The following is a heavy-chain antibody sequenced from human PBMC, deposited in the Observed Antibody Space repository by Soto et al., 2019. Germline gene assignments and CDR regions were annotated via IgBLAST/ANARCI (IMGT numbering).Heavy chain of an antibody. D-gene: IGHD3-16*01. CDR3: ASVTFGGVVLAH. CDR2: IYFNGNT. Sequence: PSETLSLTWIVSADSFSKYYWTWIRQPPGEGLEWIGYIYFNGNTNYNPSLKGRVTISIDTSKKQFSLNLSSVTAADTAVYYCASVTFGGVVLAHWGQGTLVTVSS. J-gene: IGHJ4*02. V-gene: IGHV4-59*01. CDR1: ADSFSKYY.